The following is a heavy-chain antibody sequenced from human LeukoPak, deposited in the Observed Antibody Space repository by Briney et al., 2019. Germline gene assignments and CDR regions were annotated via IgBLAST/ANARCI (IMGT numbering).Heavy chain of an antibody. J-gene: IGHJ4*02. CDR2: IIPIFGTA. CDR3: ARSHDYGDYDALFDY. CDR1: GGTFSSYA. V-gene: IGHV1-69*01. Sequence: GSSVKVSCKASGGTFSSYAISWVRQAPGQGLEWMGGIIPIFGTANYAQKFQGRVTVTADESTSTAYMELSSLRSEDTAVYYCARSHDYGDYDALFDYWGQGTLVTVSS. D-gene: IGHD4-17*01.